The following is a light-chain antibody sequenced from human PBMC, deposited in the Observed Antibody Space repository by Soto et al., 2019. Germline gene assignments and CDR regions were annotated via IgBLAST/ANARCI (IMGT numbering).Light chain of an antibody. J-gene: IGLJ3*02. CDR2: LNSDGSH. CDR3: QTWGTGINWV. CDR1: SGHSSYA. Sequence: QSVLTQSPSASASLGASVKLTCTLSSGHSSYAIAWHQQQPEKGPRYLMKLNSDGSHSKGDGIPDRFSGSSSGAERYLTISSLHSEDEADYYCQTWGTGINWVFGGGTKLTVL. V-gene: IGLV4-69*01.